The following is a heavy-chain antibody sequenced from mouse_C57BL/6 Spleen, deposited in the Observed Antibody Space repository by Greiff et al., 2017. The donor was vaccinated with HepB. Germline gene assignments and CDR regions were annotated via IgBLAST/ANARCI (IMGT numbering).Heavy chain of an antibody. CDR3: ARWRTTVEAMDY. J-gene: IGHJ4*01. CDR1: GYTFTSYW. CDR2: INPSNGGT. Sequence: QVQLQQPGTELVKPGASVKLSCKASGYTFTSYWMHWVKQRPGQGLEWIGNINPSNGGTNYNEKFKSKATLTVDKSSSTAYMQLSSLTSEDSAVYYRARWRTTVEAMDYWGQGTSVTVSS. D-gene: IGHD1-1*01. V-gene: IGHV1-53*01.